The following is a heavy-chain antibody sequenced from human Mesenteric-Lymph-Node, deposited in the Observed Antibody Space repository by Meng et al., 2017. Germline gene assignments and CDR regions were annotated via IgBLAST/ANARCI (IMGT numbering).Heavy chain of an antibody. CDR1: GGSFSGYY. Sequence: SETLSLTCAVYGGSFSGYYWSWIRQPPGKGLEWIGEINHSGSTNYNPSLKSRVTISVDTSKNQFSLKLSSVTAADTAVYYCARGLGRGASVVVAATNAFDIWGQGTMVTVSS. V-gene: IGHV4-34*01. CDR3: ARGLGRGASVVVAATNAFDI. CDR2: INHSGST. D-gene: IGHD2-15*01. J-gene: IGHJ3*02.